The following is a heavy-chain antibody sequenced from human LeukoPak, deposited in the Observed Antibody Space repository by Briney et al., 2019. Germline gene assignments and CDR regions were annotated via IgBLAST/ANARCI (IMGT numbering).Heavy chain of an antibody. J-gene: IGHJ3*02. V-gene: IGHV4-59*08. CDR3: ATCSGGSCYSAFDI. CDR1: GGSFSGYY. Sequence: SETLSLTCAVYGGSFSGYYWSWIRQPPGKGLEWIGYIYYSGSTNYNPSLKSRVTISVDTSKNQFSLKLSSVTAADTAVYYCATCSGGSCYSAFDIWGQGTMVTVSS. CDR2: IYYSGST. D-gene: IGHD2-15*01.